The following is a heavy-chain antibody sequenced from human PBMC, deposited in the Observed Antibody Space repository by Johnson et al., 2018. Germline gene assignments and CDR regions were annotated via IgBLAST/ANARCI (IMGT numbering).Heavy chain of an antibody. D-gene: IGHD2-21*02. CDR1: GFTFSNYA. V-gene: IGHV3-23*04. J-gene: IGHJ4*02. CDR2: ISANGGST. CDR3: AKSTAYCGGDCSPALDY. Sequence: VQLVESGGGLVQPGGSLRLSCAASGFTFSNYAMSWVRQAAGKGLQWVSAISANGGSTYYADSVKGRITISRDKSKTTLYLQMNSLRAEDTAVYYCAKSTAYCGGDCSPALDYWGQGTLVTVAS.